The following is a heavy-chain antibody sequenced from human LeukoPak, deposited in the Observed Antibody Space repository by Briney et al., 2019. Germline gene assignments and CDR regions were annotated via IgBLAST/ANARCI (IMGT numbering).Heavy chain of an antibody. J-gene: IGHJ5*02. CDR1: GGSFSGYY. CDR3: ARRTRLFLMNWFDP. V-gene: IGHV4-34*01. Sequence: SETLSLTCAVYGGSFSGYYWSWIRQPQGKGLEWIGEINHSGSTNYNPSLKSRVTISVDTSKNQFSLKLSSVTAADTAVYYCARRTRLFLMNWFDPWGQGTLVTVSS. D-gene: IGHD1-14*01. CDR2: INHSGST.